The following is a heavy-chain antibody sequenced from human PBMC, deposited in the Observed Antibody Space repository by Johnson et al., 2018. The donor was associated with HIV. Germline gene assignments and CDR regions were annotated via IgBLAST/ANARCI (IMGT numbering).Heavy chain of an antibody. CDR1: GFTFSDYY. V-gene: IGHV3-11*01. Sequence: QVQLVESGGGLVKPGGSLRLSCAASGFTFSDYYMSWIRQAPGKGLEWVSYISSSGSTIYYADSVKGRFTISRDNAKNSLYLQMNSLRAEDTALYYCAKDVTIGSYNDAFDIWGQGRMVTVSS. CDR3: AKDVTIGSYNDAFDI. D-gene: IGHD5-24*01. J-gene: IGHJ3*02. CDR2: ISSSGSTI.